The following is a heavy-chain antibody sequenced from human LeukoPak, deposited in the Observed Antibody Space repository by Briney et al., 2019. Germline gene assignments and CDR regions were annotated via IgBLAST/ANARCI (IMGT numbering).Heavy chain of an antibody. CDR3: ARGHCSGGSCYRSLVDY. CDR1: GFTFSSYS. D-gene: IGHD2-15*01. CDR2: ISSSGITI. Sequence: GGSLRLSCEASGFTFSSYSVSWVRQAPGKGPQWVSYISSSGITIYHADSVKGRFTISRDNAKNSLYLQMNSLRAEDTAVYYCARGHCSGGSCYRSLVDYWGQGTLVTVSS. J-gene: IGHJ4*02. V-gene: IGHV3-48*04.